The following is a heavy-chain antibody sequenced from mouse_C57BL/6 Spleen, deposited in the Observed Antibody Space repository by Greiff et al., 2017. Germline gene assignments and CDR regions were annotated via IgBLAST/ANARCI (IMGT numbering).Heavy chain of an antibody. Sequence: DVMLVESGGGLVKPGGSLKLSCAASGFTFSSYTMSWVRQTPEKRLEWVATISGGGGNTYYPDSVKGRFTISRDNAKNTLYLQMSSLRSEDTALYYCASSSTTVVADYWGQGTTLTVSS. J-gene: IGHJ2*01. D-gene: IGHD1-1*01. CDR1: GFTFSSYT. CDR3: ASSSTTVVADY. CDR2: ISGGGGNT. V-gene: IGHV5-9*01.